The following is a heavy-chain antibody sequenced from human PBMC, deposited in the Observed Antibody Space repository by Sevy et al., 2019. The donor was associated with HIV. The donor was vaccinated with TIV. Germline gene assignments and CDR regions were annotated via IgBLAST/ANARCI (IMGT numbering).Heavy chain of an antibody. V-gene: IGHV1-18*04. CDR3: ARVPTYYYGSATYFDY. CDR1: GYNFASDG. D-gene: IGHD3-10*01. CDR2: IGVYNGNA. Sequence: ASVKVSCKASGYNFASDGFSWVRQAPGQGLEWMGWIGVYNGNAKYAQGFQDRFIMTTDTSTSKAYMGLRSLRSDDTAVYYCARVPTYYYGSATYFDYWGQGTLVTVSS. J-gene: IGHJ4*02.